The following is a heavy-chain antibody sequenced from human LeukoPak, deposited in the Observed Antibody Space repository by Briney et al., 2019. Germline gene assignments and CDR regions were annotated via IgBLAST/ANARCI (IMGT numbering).Heavy chain of an antibody. CDR3: ARVWSSFPYYFDY. CDR1: GGSISSYS. J-gene: IGHJ4*02. D-gene: IGHD1-26*01. V-gene: IGHV4-30-2*01. CDR2: IHHSGST. Sequence: ASETLSLTCTVSGGSISSYSWSWIRQPPGQGLEWIGYIHHSGSTYYNPSLKSRVTISVDRSKNQFSLKLSSVTAADTAVYYCARVWSSFPYYFDYWGQGTLVTVSS.